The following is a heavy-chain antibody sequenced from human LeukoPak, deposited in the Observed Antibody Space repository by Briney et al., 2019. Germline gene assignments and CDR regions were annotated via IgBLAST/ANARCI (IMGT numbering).Heavy chain of an antibody. CDR3: ASDSSSWAFDI. D-gene: IGHD6-6*01. J-gene: IGHJ3*02. V-gene: IGHV1-46*01. CDR2: INPSGGST. CDR1: GYTFTGYY. Sequence: ASVKVSCKASGYTFTGYYMHWVRQAPGQGLEWMGIINPSGGSTSYAQKFQGRVTMTRDTSTSTVFMELSSLRSEDTAVYYCASDSSSWAFDIWGQGTMVSVSS.